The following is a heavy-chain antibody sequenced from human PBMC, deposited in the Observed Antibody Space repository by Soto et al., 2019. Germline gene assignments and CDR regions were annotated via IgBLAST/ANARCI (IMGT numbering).Heavy chain of an antibody. D-gene: IGHD1-1*01. J-gene: IGHJ6*02. CDR3: ALVGNVGYYHGMDV. V-gene: IGHV3-66*01. Sequence: GGSLRLSCAASGFTVSSNYMSWVRQAPGKGLEWVSVIYSGGSTYYADSVKGRFTISRDNSKNTLYLQMNSLRAEDTAVYYCALVGNVGYYHGMDVWGQGTTITVSS. CDR2: IYSGGST. CDR1: GFTVSSNY.